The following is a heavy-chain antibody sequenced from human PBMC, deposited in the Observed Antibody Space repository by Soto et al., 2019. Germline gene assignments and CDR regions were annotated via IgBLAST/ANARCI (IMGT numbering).Heavy chain of an antibody. V-gene: IGHV1-69*13. CDR2: IIPIFGTA. D-gene: IGHD3-22*01. CDR3: ARENYDSSGQGCWFDP. Sequence: GASVKVSCKASGGTFSSYAISWVRQAPGQGLEWMGGIIPIFGTANYARKFQGRVTITADESTSTAYMELSSLRSEDTAVYYCARENYDSSGQGCWFDPWGQGTLVTVSS. J-gene: IGHJ5*02. CDR1: GGTFSSYA.